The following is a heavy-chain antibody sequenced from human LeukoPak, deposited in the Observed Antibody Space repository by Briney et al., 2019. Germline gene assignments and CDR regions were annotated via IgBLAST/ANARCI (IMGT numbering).Heavy chain of an antibody. J-gene: IGHJ4*02. Sequence: KTSETLSLTCVVSGVSFSGYLWSWLRQSPGKGLEWIGDINHSGSTYYNPSLKSRVTISIDNSKNHFSLKVNSVTAADTAVYYCARGVGYNWNYVSHYYFDYWGQGTLVTVSS. CDR3: ARGVGYNWNYVSHYYFDY. CDR2: INHSGST. D-gene: IGHD1-7*01. CDR1: GVSFSGYL. V-gene: IGHV4-34*01.